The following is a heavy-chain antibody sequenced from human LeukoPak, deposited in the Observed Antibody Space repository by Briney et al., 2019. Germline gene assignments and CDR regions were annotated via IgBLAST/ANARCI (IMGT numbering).Heavy chain of an antibody. CDR3: ASYSPYCSSTSCYRSYYYYYYYMDV. CDR1: GGTFSSYA. CDR2: IIPIFGTA. D-gene: IGHD2-2*01. Sequence: SVKVSCKASGGTFSSYAISWVRQAPGQGLEWMGGIIPIFGTANYAQKFQGRVTITTDESTSTAYMELSSLRSEDTAVYYCASYSPYCSSTSCYRSYYYYYYYMDVWGKGTTVTVSS. V-gene: IGHV1-69*05. J-gene: IGHJ6*03.